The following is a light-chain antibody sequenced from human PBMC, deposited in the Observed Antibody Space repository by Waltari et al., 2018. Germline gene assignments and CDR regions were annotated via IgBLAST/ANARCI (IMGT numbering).Light chain of an antibody. V-gene: IGKV1-39*01. CDR3: QQSYSTPRT. CDR2: AAV. CDR1: QSISTY. Sequence: DIQVTQSPSSLSASVGDRATIPCRTSQSISTYINWVQQKSGKAPKILVYAAVSLKSGVPSRFSGSGSGTDFTLTISSLQPQDFGTYYCQQSYSTPRTFGQGTKVEIK. J-gene: IGKJ1*01.